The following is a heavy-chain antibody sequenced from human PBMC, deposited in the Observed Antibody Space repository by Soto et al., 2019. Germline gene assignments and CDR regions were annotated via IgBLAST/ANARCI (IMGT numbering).Heavy chain of an antibody. CDR2: ISGYNGNT. Sequence: QVQLVQSGPEVKKPGASVKVSCKATGYTFRSYGVTWVRQAPGQGLEWMGWISGYNGNTEYAQKLQGRVTMTTDTPTSTVYMELRSLGCADTAVYYCARDRGVVTSGSAYYFDYWGQGTLVTVSS. J-gene: IGHJ4*02. V-gene: IGHV1-18*01. CDR3: ARDRGVVTSGSAYYFDY. D-gene: IGHD2-2*01. CDR1: GYTFRSYG.